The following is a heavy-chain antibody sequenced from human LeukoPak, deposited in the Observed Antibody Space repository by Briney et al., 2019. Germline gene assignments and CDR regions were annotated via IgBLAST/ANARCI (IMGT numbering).Heavy chain of an antibody. CDR3: ATPVGSGNYRPFNY. J-gene: IGHJ4*02. Sequence: ASVKVSCQSSGYTVTELFINWVRQAPGEGLEWMGGLDPDDGETVYAQKFQGRVNITENTSTDTAYMELSSLTSEDAAVYYGATPVGSGNYRPFNYWGQGTLVAVSS. CDR1: GYTVTELF. CDR2: LDPDDGET. V-gene: IGHV1-24*01. D-gene: IGHD3-3*01.